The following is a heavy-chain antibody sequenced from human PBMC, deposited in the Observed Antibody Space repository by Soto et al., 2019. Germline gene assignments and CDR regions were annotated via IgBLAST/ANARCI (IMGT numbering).Heavy chain of an antibody. CDR3: AKGDNLGPKTGYAFDP. Sequence: SQTLSVTCAISGDSVSSNTASWNWIRQSPSRGLEWLGRTYFRSKWYNDYAVSVKSRIIINPDTSNNQFSLQLNSVTPEDTAVYLCAKGDNLGPKTGYAFDPWGQGIMVTVSS. CDR2: TYFRSKWYN. CDR1: GDSVSSNTAS. D-gene: IGHD5-12*01. J-gene: IGHJ5*02. V-gene: IGHV6-1*01.